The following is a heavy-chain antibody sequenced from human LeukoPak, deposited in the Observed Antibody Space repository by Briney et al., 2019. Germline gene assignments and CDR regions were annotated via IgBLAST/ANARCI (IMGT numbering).Heavy chain of an antibody. Sequence: PSETLSLTCAVSGGSISSGGYSWSWIRQPPGKGLEWIGYIYHSGSTYYNPSLKSRVTISVDRSKNQFSLKLSSVTAADTAVYYCAIIGGNSDFDYWGQGTLVTVSS. J-gene: IGHJ4*02. CDR1: GGSISSGGYS. V-gene: IGHV4-30-2*01. D-gene: IGHD4-23*01. CDR3: AIIGGNSDFDY. CDR2: IYHSGST.